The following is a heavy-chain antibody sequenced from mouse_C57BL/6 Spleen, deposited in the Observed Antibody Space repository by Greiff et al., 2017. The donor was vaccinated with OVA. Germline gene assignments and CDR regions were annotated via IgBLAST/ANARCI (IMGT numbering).Heavy chain of an antibody. CDR1: GYTFTSYW. D-gene: IGHD1-1*01. V-gene: IGHV1-52*01. Sequence: VQLQQPGAELVRPGSSVKLSCKASGYTFTSYWMHWVKQRPIQGLEWIGNIDPSDSETHYNQKFKDKATLTVDKSSSTAYMQLSSLTSEDSAVYYCAVNYYGSSYGYFDVWGTGTTVTVSS. J-gene: IGHJ1*03. CDR2: IDPSDSET. CDR3: AVNYYGSSYGYFDV.